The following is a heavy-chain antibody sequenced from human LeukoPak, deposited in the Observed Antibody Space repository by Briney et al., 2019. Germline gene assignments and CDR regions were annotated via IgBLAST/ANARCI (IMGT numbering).Heavy chain of an antibody. CDR1: GGSISSYY. CDR2: IYYSGST. V-gene: IGHV4-59*08. CDR3: AGRGSSSGTFDV. D-gene: IGHD2-2*01. Sequence: VKPSETLSLTCTVSGGSISSYYWSWIRQPPGKGLEWIGYIYYSGSTNYNPSLKSRVTMSVDKSKNQISLNLASLTAADAALYYCAGRGSSSGTFDVWGPGTFVTVSS. J-gene: IGHJ3*01.